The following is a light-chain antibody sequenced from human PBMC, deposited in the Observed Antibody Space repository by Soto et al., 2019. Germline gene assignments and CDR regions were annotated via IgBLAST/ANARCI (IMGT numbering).Light chain of an antibody. CDR3: CSYAGAYTWM. J-gene: IGLJ3*02. CDR1: SSDVGGYDY. Sequence: QSALTQPRSVSGSPGQSVTISCTGTSSDVGGYDYVSWCQQHPGKAPKLLIYDVTRRPSGVPDRFSSSKSGNTASLTISGLQAEDEADYYCCSYAGAYTWMFGGGTKLTVL. V-gene: IGLV2-11*01. CDR2: DVT.